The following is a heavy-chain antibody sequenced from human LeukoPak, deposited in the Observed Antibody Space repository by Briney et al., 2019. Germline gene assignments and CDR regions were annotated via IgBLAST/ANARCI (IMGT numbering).Heavy chain of an antibody. CDR2: IKQDGSDK. Sequence: PGGSLGLSCAASGFTFSSYWMSWVRQAPGKGLEWVANIKQDGSDKYYVDSVKGRFTISRDNAKNSLYLQMNSLRAEDTAVYYCARDSAVSSFDYWGQGTLVTVSS. CDR3: ARDSAVSSFDY. J-gene: IGHJ4*02. CDR1: GFTFSSYW. V-gene: IGHV3-7*01. D-gene: IGHD2-8*01.